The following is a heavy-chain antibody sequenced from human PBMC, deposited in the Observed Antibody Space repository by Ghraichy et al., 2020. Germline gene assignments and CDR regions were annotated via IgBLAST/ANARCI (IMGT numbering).Heavy chain of an antibody. CDR3: ARQGYCSSTSCYPIFDP. D-gene: IGHD2-2*01. CDR2: IYYSGST. J-gene: IGHJ5*02. CDR1: GVSISSSSYY. V-gene: IGHV4-39*01. Sequence: SETLSLTCTVSGVSISSSSYYWGWIRQPPGKGLEWIGSIYYSGSTYYNPSLKSRVTISVDTSKNQFSLKLSSVTAADAAVYYCARQGYCSSTSCYPIFDPWGQGTLVTVSS.